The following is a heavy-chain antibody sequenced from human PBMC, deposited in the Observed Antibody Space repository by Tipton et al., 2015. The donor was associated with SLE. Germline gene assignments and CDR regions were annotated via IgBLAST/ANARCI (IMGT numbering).Heavy chain of an antibody. Sequence: SLRLSCAASGFTFSSYAMHWVRQAPGKGLEWVAFIRYDGSNKYYADSVKGRFTISRDNSKNTLYLQMNSLRAEDTAVYYCAKDRGLIAAAGIGYWGQGTLVTVSS. D-gene: IGHD6-13*01. CDR2: IRYDGSNK. CDR1: GFTFSSYA. CDR3: AKDRGLIAAAGIGY. J-gene: IGHJ4*02. V-gene: IGHV3-30*02.